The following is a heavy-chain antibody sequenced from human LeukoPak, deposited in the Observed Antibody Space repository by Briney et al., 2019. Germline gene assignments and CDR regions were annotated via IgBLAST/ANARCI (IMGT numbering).Heavy chain of an antibody. CDR2: ISGLNGNT. V-gene: IGHV1-18*01. CDR1: GYTFSHYH. Sequence: GASLKVSCKASGYTFSHYHISWVRQAPGQGPEWMGRISGLNGNTEYAQSLRGRVTMTTDTSTTTAYMELRSLRYDDTAAYYCARGLGYCDRTSCYGELPGDYWSQGTLVTVSS. CDR3: ARGLGYCDRTSCYGELPGDY. D-gene: IGHD2-2*01. J-gene: IGHJ4*02.